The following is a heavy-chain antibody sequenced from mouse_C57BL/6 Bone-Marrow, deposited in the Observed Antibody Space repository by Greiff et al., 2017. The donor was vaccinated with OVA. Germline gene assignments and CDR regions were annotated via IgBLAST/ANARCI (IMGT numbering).Heavy chain of an antibody. CDR1: GYTFTSYT. D-gene: IGHD2-3*01. CDR3: ARRDGYYVDY. V-gene: IGHV1-4*01. J-gene: IGHJ2*01. Sequence: QVQLKESGAELARPGASVKMSCKASGYTFTSYTMHWVKQRPGQGLEWIGYITPSSGYSTSNQKFKDKATLTADKYSSTAYMQLSSLTSEDSAVYYCARRDGYYVDYWGQGTTLTVSS. CDR2: ITPSSGYS.